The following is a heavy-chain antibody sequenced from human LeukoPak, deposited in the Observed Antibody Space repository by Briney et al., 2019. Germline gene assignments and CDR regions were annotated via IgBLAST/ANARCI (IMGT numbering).Heavy chain of an antibody. CDR3: ARYCSSTSCSHAEAFDI. V-gene: IGHV4-59*12. D-gene: IGHD2-2*01. CDR1: GGSISSYY. Sequence: SETLSLTCTVSGGSISSYYWSWIRQPPGKGLEWIGYIYYSGSTNYNPSLKSRVTISVDTSKNQFSLKLSSVTAADTAVYYCARYCSSTSCSHAEAFDIWGQGTMVTVSS. J-gene: IGHJ3*02. CDR2: IYYSGST.